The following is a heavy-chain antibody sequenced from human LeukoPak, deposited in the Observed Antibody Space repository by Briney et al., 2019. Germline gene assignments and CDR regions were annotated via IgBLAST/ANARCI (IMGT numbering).Heavy chain of an antibody. CDR2: IRQDGSEK. CDR1: GFTFSSYW. V-gene: IGHV3-7*01. J-gene: IGHJ4*02. D-gene: IGHD6-19*01. CDR3: ARVQSPWYSSGWYRYFDY. Sequence: PGTSLRLSCAASGFTFSSYWMSWVRQAPGKGLEWVANIRQDGSEKYYVDSVKGRFTISRDNAKNSLYLQMNSLRAEDTAVYYCARVQSPWYSSGWYRYFDYGGQGTLVTVSS.